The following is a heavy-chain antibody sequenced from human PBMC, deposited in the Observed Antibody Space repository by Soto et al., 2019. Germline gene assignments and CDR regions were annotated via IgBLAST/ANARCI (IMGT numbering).Heavy chain of an antibody. CDR1: GGSISNYY. J-gene: IGHJ4*02. CDR2: IYYSGST. D-gene: IGHD4-4*01. Sequence: ASETLSLTCTVSGGSISNYYWSWIRQPPGKGLEWIGYIYYSGSTNYNPSLKSRVTISVDTSRSQLSLKLSSVTAADTAVYYCAREVTAFDYWGQGTLVTVSS. V-gene: IGHV4-59*01. CDR3: AREVTAFDY.